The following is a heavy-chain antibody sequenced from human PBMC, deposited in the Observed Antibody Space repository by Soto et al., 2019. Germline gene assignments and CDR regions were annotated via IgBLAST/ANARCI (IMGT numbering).Heavy chain of an antibody. CDR3: AAGMTTFGTCDY. CDR1: GFTFTSSA. J-gene: IGHJ4*02. CDR2: IVVGSGNT. D-gene: IGHD3-16*01. V-gene: IGHV1-58*01. Sequence: QMQLVQSGPEVKKPGTSVKVSCKASGFTFTSSAVQWVRQARGQRLEWIGWIVVGSGNTNYAQKFQERVTITRDMSTSTAYMELSSLRSEDTAVYYCAAGMTTFGTCDYWGQGTLVTVSS.